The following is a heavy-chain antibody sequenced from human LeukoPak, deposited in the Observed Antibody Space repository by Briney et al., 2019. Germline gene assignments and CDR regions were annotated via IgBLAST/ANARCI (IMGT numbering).Heavy chain of an antibody. CDR2: IYSGGST. D-gene: IGHD4-23*01. CDR3: ARLDYGGNPPIDY. CDR1: GFTVSSNY. Sequence: PGGSLRLSCAASGFTVSSNYMSWVRQAPGKGLEWVSVIYSGGSTYYADSVKGRFTISRDNSKNTLYLQMNSLRAEDTALYYCARLDYGGNPPIDYWGQGTLVTVSS. V-gene: IGHV3-66*04. J-gene: IGHJ4*02.